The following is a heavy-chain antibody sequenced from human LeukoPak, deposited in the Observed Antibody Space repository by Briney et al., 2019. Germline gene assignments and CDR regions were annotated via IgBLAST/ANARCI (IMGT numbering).Heavy chain of an antibody. V-gene: IGHV1-2*02. CDR1: GYTFTVYY. Sequence: ASVKVSCKASGYTFTVYYMHWVRQAPGQGLEWMGWINPNSGGTNYAQKFQGRVTMTRDTSISTAYMELSRLRSDDTAVYYCARGYCSSTSCWFDPWGQGTLVTVSS. CDR2: INPNSGGT. CDR3: ARGYCSSTSCWFDP. J-gene: IGHJ5*02. D-gene: IGHD2-2*01.